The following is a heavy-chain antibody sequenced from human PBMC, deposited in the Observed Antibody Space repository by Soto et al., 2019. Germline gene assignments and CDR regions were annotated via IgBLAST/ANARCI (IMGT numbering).Heavy chain of an antibody. D-gene: IGHD5-12*01. CDR1: GFTFSSYA. J-gene: IGHJ6*03. V-gene: IGHV3-23*01. CDR3: AKSLRNSGWLYYMDV. CDR2: ISGSGGST. Sequence: PGGSLRLSCAASGFTFSSYAMSWVRQAPGKGLEWVSAISGSGGSTYYADSVKGRFTISGDNSKNTLYLQMNSLRAEDTAVYYCAKSLRNSGWLYYMDVWGKGTTVTVSS.